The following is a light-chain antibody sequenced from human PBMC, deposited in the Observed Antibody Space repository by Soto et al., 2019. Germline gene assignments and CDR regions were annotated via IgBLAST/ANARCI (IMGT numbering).Light chain of an antibody. CDR2: GHN. V-gene: IGLV1-40*01. Sequence: QLVLTQPPSVSGAPGQRVTISCTGNASNIGAGYEVHWYQQPPGKAPKLLISGHNIRPSGVPDRFFGSKSGTSASLAINGLHAEDEADYYCQSYDISLSGSGVFGGGTNVTVL. CDR3: QSYDISLSGSGV. CDR1: ASNIGAGYE. J-gene: IGLJ3*02.